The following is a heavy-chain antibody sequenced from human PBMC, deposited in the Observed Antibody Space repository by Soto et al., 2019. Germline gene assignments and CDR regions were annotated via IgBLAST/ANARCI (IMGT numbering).Heavy chain of an antibody. CDR3: ARDRTSSGYYFDYSLDY. D-gene: IGHD3-22*01. Sequence: SETLALTCSVSGGSLSCYYWSWIRQRPGKGLEYICYMYHTGNAKYNPSLQSRVTLSVDTSKNQFSLRLASVTAADTAVYYCARDRTSSGYYFDYSLDYWGQGTRVTVSS. CDR1: GGSLSCYY. V-gene: IGHV4-59*01. CDR2: MYHTGNA. J-gene: IGHJ4*02.